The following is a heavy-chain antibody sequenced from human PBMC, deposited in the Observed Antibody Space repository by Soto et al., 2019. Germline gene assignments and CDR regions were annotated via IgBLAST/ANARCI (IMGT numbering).Heavy chain of an antibody. CDR1: GFTFSSYA. J-gene: IGHJ4*02. V-gene: IGHV3-23*01. D-gene: IGHD2-2*01. Sequence: PGGSLRLSCAASGFTFSSYAMSWVRQAPGKGLEWVSGTSSNVVTTYYADSVKGRFTISRDNSKSTLYLQLNNLRAEDTAVYYCANLDWSQLPNNFDYWGQGTLVTVSS. CDR3: ANLDWSQLPNNFDY. CDR2: TSSNVVTT.